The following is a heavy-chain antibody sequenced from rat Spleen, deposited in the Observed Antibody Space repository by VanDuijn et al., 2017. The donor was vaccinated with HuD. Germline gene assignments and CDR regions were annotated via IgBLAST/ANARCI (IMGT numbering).Heavy chain of an antibody. CDR2: IWGNGNT. CDR1: GFSLSRHG. D-gene: IGHD1-9*01. Sequence: QVHLKESGPGLVQPSQTLSLTCTVSGFSLSRHGVIWVRQPPGKGLEWMGVIWGNGNTNYKSTLTSRLSISRDTSKSQVFLKMSSLQTEDTATYYCASLTTGIPLDYWYFDFWGPGTMVTVSS. CDR3: ASLTTGIPLDYWYFDF. J-gene: IGHJ1*01. V-gene: IGHV2-13*01.